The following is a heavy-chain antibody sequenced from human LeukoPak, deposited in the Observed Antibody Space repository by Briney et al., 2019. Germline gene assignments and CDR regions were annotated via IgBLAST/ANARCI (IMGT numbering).Heavy chain of an antibody. V-gene: IGHV3-66*01. Sequence: PGGSLRLSCAASGFTVSSNYMSWVRQAPGKGLEWVSVIYSGGSTYYADSVKGRFTISRDNAKNSLYLQMNSLRAEDTAVYYCARVPPYMTTVTTLDYWGQGTLVTVSS. CDR2: IYSGGST. CDR1: GFTVSSNY. J-gene: IGHJ4*02. CDR3: ARVPPYMTTVTTLDY. D-gene: IGHD4-17*01.